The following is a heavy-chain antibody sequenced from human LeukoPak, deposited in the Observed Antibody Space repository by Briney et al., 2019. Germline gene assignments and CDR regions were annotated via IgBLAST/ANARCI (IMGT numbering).Heavy chain of an antibody. V-gene: IGHV4-30-2*01. CDR2: IYHSGSS. D-gene: IGHD4-23*01. CDR1: GGSISSGGYY. Sequence: SQTLSLTCTVSGGSISSGGYYWSWIRQPPGKGLECIGYIYHSGSSYYNPSLKSRVTISVDRSKNQFSLKLSSVTAADTAVYYCARDGGGNSNQPFDYWGQGTLVTVSS. J-gene: IGHJ4*02. CDR3: ARDGGGNSNQPFDY.